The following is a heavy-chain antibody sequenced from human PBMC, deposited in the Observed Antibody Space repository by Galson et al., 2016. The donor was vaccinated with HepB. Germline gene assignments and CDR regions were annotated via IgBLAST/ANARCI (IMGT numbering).Heavy chain of an antibody. Sequence: ETLSLTCTVSCGSISSRGYYWVWIRQSPVKGLESIDSIHKNGDTHNHPPLETRLTISIDTSKSHFPLKLNSVTPTDTAVYYCARRGNYIPVDAFDLWGQGTMVTVSS. J-gene: IGHJ3*01. CDR2: IHKNGDT. D-gene: IGHD1-7*01. CDR1: CGSISSRGYY. CDR3: ARRGNYIPVDAFDL. V-gene: IGHV4-39*02.